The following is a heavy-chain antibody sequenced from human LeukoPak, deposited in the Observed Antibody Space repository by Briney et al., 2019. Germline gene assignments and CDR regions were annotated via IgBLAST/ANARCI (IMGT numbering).Heavy chain of an antibody. CDR1: GFFFSNYG. D-gene: IGHD2-2*01. J-gene: IGHJ4*02. CDR2: IRLDGTNK. CDR3: AKHATEGGSSSTSSWDY. Sequence: GGSLRLSCAASGFFFSNYGIHWVRQAPGKGLEWVAFIRLDGTNKYYADSVKGRFTISRDDSKNTLFLQMDSLRAEDTAIYYCAKHATEGGSSSTSSWDYWGQGTLVTVSS. V-gene: IGHV3-30*02.